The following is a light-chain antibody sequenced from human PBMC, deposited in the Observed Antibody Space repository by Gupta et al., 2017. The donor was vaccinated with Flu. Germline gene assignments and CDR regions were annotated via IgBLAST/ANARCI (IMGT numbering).Light chain of an antibody. J-gene: IGLJ1*01. CDR2: DDR. Sequence: SYVLTQPPSMSVAPGQTARITGGGNNIGGYSVHWYHQKPGQAPVLVVYDDRARHSGIPERFSGSNSGNTATLTISRVEAGDEAGYYCQACDSSSDHYVFGTGTKVTVL. CDR3: QACDSSSDHYV. CDR1: NIGGYS. V-gene: IGLV3-21*02.